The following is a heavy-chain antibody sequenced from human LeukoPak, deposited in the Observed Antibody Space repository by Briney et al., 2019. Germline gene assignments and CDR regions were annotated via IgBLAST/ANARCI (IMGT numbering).Heavy chain of an antibody. CDR1: RFTSHSYA. CDR3: ARNYYDSSGYSPCFDY. CDR2: INGGGDVS. J-gene: IGHJ4*02. V-gene: IGHV3-23*01. D-gene: IGHD3-22*01. Sequence: GGSLRLYCATSRFTSHSYAMSRVRQAQGQGLEWVSAINGGGDVSYYAVSVQGRFFFSRDNAKITLYLQLNSPRAEDTAVYYCARNYYDSSGYSPCFDYWGQGTLVTVSS.